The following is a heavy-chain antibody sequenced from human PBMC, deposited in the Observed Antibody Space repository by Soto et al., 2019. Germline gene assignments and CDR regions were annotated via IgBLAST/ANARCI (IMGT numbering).Heavy chain of an antibody. CDR2: INHSGST. V-gene: IGHV4-34*01. D-gene: IGHD5-12*01. CDR1: GGSFSGYY. J-gene: IGHJ6*02. CDR3: ARDFTPPIVAGNYYYYGMDV. Sequence: PSETLSLTCAVYGGSFSGYYWSWIRQPPGKGLEWIGEINHSGSTNYNPSLKSRVTISVDTSKNQFSLKLSSVTAADTAVYYCARDFTPPIVAGNYYYYGMDVWGQGTTVTVSS.